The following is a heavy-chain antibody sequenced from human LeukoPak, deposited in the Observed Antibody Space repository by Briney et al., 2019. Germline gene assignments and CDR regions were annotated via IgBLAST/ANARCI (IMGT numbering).Heavy chain of an antibody. CDR2: IKQDGSEK. V-gene: IGHV3-7*01. CDR1: GFTFSSYW. J-gene: IGHJ5*02. Sequence: GGSLRLSCSASGFTFSSYWMSWVRQAPGKGLEWVANIKQDGSEKYYVDSVKGRFTISRDNAKNSLYLQMNSLRAEATAVYYCARGACSSTSCYSFWFDPWGQGTLVTVSS. CDR3: ARGACSSTSCYSFWFDP. D-gene: IGHD2-2*01.